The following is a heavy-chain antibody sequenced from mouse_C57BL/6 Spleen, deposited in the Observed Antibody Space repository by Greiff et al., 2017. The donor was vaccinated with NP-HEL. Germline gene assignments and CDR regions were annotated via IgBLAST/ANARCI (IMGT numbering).Heavy chain of an antibody. CDR1: GFSLTSYG. CDR2: IWRGGST. CDR3: ARGVTARYYAMDY. V-gene: IGHV2-5*01. D-gene: IGHD2-2*01. Sequence: VQRVESGPGLVQPSQSLSITCTVSGFSLTSYGVHWVRQSPGKGLEWLGVIWRGGSTDYNAAFMSRLSITKDNSKSQVFFKMNSLQADDTAIYYCARGVTARYYAMDYWGQGTSVTVSS. J-gene: IGHJ4*01.